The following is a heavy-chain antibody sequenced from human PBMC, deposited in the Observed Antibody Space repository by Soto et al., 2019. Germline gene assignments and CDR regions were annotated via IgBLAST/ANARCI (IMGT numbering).Heavy chain of an antibody. CDR1: GASIITDNYF. Sequence: SETLSLTCTVSGASIITDNYFWVWIRQSPRRGLELIGSISYSGRTYDNPSLQSRVTISIDASKDQFSLKLTSVTTADTAVYYCARRRASDYGGNHHPYYFDRWGQGALVTVSS. D-gene: IGHD4-17*01. CDR3: ARRRASDYGGNHHPYYFDR. V-gene: IGHV4-39*01. J-gene: IGHJ4*02. CDR2: ISYSGRT.